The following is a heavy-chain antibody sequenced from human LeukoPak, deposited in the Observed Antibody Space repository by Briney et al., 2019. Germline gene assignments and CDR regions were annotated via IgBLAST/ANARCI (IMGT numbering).Heavy chain of an antibody. Sequence: SETLPLTCTVSGGSISSSSYYWGWIRQPPGKGLEWIGSIYYSGSTYYNPSLKSRVTISVDTSKNQFSLKLSSVTAADTAVYYCARIFHDSSGWYYFDYWGQGTLVTVSS. CDR3: ARIFHDSSGWYYFDY. CDR1: GGSISSSSYY. D-gene: IGHD6-19*01. CDR2: IYYSGST. V-gene: IGHV4-39*01. J-gene: IGHJ4*02.